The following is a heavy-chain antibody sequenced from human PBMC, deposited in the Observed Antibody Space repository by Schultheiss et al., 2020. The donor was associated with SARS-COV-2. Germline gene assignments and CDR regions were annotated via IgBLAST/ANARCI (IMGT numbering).Heavy chain of an antibody. CDR2: INHSGST. V-gene: IGHV4-39*07. CDR1: GGSISSSSYY. J-gene: IGHJ4*02. CDR3: ARGQYDYIWGSYRYTWSYFDY. D-gene: IGHD3-16*02. Sequence: SQTLSLTCTVSGGSISSSSYYWGWIRQPPGKGLEWIGEINHSGSTNYNPSLKSRVTISVDTSKNQFSLKLSSVTAADTAVYYCARGQYDYIWGSYRYTWSYFDYWGQGTLVTVSS.